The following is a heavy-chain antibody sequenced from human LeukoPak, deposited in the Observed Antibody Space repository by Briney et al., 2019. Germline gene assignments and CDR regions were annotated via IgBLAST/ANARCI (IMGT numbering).Heavy chain of an antibody. Sequence: GGSLRLSCAASGFTFSSYSMNWVRQAPGKGLEWVSSTSSSSSYIYYADSVKGRFTISRDNAKNSLYLQMNSLRAEDTALYYCAKDKRGHLTTDNWFDPWGQGTLVTVSS. J-gene: IGHJ5*02. V-gene: IGHV3-21*04. CDR3: AKDKRGHLTTDNWFDP. D-gene: IGHD4-17*01. CDR1: GFTFSSYS. CDR2: TSSSSSYI.